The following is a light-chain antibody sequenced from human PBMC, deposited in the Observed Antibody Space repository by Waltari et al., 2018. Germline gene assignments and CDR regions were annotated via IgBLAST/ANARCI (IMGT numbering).Light chain of an antibody. Sequence: DIQLTQSHSSLSASLGDRDTIPCRASQNIDTFLNWYQQRPGKAPKVLIYGASSLQTGVPSRFSGSGSGTQFTLTIRSLQPDDFATYYCQQSHTMLYTFGQGTKLEIK. J-gene: IGKJ2*01. CDR2: GAS. V-gene: IGKV1-39*01. CDR1: QNIDTF. CDR3: QQSHTMLYT.